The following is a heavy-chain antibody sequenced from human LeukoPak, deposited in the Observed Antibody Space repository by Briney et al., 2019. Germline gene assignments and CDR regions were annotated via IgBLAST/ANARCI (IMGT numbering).Heavy chain of an antibody. Sequence: GGSLRLSCAVSGFTFSDYYMSWVRQAPGKGLEWVANIKQDGSEKYYVDSVKGRFTISRDNAKNSLYLQMNSLRAEDTAVYYCARDRVKGREVDYWGQGTLVTVSS. CDR2: IKQDGSEK. CDR1: GFTFSDYY. CDR3: ARDRVKGREVDY. V-gene: IGHV3-7*01. D-gene: IGHD5-24*01. J-gene: IGHJ4*02.